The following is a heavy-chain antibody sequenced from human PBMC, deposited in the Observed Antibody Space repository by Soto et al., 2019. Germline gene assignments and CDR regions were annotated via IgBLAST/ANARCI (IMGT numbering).Heavy chain of an antibody. CDR3: ARHVRYSSWYQDF. J-gene: IGHJ4*02. CDR2: IYYTGST. CDR1: GGSMSNYH. D-gene: IGHD6-13*01. V-gene: IGHV4-59*08. Sequence: ETLSLTCTVSGGSMSNYHWSWIRQPPGKGLEWIGYIYYTGSTNYNPSLESRVTMSIDTSKNQFSLRLISVTAADTAVYYWARHVRYSSWYQDFWGQGTLVTVSS.